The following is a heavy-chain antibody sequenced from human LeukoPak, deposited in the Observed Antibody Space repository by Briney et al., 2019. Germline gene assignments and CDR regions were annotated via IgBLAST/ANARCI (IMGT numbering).Heavy chain of an antibody. Sequence: PSETLSLTCTVSGGSISSNKYYWSWIRQHPGKGLEWIGYIDYSGTTYYNPSLNRPVTISVDASENQFSLTLDSVTTTDTAVFYCATVMTGSRYFDLWGRGTPVTVSS. D-gene: IGHD1-1*01. J-gene: IGHJ2*01. V-gene: IGHV4-31*01. CDR3: ATVMTGSRYFDL. CDR1: GGSISSNKYY. CDR2: IDYSGTT.